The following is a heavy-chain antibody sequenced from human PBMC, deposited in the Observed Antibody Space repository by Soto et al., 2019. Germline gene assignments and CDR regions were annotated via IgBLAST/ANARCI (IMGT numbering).Heavy chain of an antibody. CDR1: GYTFTGYY. CDR2: INPNSGGT. CDR3: ARDLYVSVSYSDAFDI. V-gene: IGHV1-2*04. J-gene: IGHJ3*02. D-gene: IGHD3-10*01. Sequence: VSVKVSCKASGYTFTGYYMHWVRQAPGQGLEWMGWINPNSGGTNYAQKFQGWVTMTSDTSISTAYMELSRLRSDDPAVYYCARDLYVSVSYSDAFDIWGQGTMVPVSS.